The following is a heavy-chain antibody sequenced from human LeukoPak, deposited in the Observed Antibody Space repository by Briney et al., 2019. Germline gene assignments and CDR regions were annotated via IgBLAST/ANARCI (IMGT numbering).Heavy chain of an antibody. V-gene: IGHV3-30*18. J-gene: IGHJ5*02. CDR1: GFTFSSYG. CDR2: ISYDGSNK. Sequence: GGSLRPSRAASGFTFSSYGMHWVRQAPGKGLEWMAVISYDGSNKYYADSVKGRFTISRDNSKNTLYLQMNSLRAEDTAVYYCAKDSEGWFDPWGQGTLVTVSS. CDR3: AKDSEGWFDP.